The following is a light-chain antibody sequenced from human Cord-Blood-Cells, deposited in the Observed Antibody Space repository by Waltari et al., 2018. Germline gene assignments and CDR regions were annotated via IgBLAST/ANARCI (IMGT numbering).Light chain of an antibody. Sequence: DIQMTQSPSSLSASVGDRVTITCRASQSISSYLNWYQQKPGKAPKLLIYAAASLQSGVPSRFSGSGSGTDFTLTISSLQPEDCATYYCQQSYSTPITFGQGTRLEIK. CDR1: QSISSY. CDR2: AAA. V-gene: IGKV1-39*01. CDR3: QQSYSTPIT. J-gene: IGKJ5*01.